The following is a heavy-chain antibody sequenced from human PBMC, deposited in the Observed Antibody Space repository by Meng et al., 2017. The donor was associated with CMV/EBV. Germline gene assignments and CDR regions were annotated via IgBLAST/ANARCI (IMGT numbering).Heavy chain of an antibody. D-gene: IGHD4-17*01. CDR1: GYTFTGYY. Sequence: ASVKVSCKASGYTFTGYYMHWVRQAPGQGLEWMGWINPNSGGTNYAQKFQGRVTMTRDTSISTAYMELSRLRSDDTAVYYCARGLRHYGDYVGNWFDPWGQGTLVTVSS. J-gene: IGHJ5*02. CDR3: ARGLRHYGDYVGNWFDP. CDR2: INPNSGGT. V-gene: IGHV1-2*02.